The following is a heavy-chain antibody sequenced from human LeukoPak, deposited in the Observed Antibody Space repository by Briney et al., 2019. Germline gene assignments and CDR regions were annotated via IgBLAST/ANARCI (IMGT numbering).Heavy chain of an antibody. CDR3: ARRPFTFGGVIVAFDY. Sequence: SQTLSLTCTVSGGSISSGGYYWSWIRQHPGKGLEWIGYIYYSGSTYYNPSLKSRVTISVDTSKNQFSLKLSSVTAADTAVYYCARRPFTFGGVIVAFDYWGQGTLVTVSS. J-gene: IGHJ4*02. CDR1: GGSISSGGYY. V-gene: IGHV4-31*03. D-gene: IGHD3-16*02. CDR2: IYYSGST.